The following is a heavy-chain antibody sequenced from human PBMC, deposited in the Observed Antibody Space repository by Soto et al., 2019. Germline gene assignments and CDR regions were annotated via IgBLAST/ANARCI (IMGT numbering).Heavy chain of an antibody. CDR1: RYTFTSHG. CDR3: ARLLTEGATYREDAFDI. J-gene: IGHJ3*02. V-gene: IGHV1-18*01. D-gene: IGHD1-26*01. Sequence: QVQLMQSGGEVKEPGASVKVSCTTSRYTFTSHGISWVRQAPGQGLEWMGWISTFNGKTDYAQKFQGRLTMTADTRTNTAYMELRSLRSDDTALYFCARLLTEGATYREDAFDIWGQGTKVTVSS. CDR2: ISTFNGKT.